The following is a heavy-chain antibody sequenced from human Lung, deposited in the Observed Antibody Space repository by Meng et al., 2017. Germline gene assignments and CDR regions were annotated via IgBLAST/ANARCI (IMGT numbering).Heavy chain of an antibody. CDR2: ISSSGSTI. V-gene: IGHV3-11*01. CDR3: AREAYDFWSGYYGYYYYYGMDV. J-gene: IGHJ6*02. CDR1: GFTFSAYY. Sequence: GGSLRLSCAASGFTFSAYYMSWIRQAPGKGLEWVSYISSSGSTIYYADSVKGRFTISRDNAKNSLYLQMNSLRAEDTAVYYCAREAYDFWSGYYGYYYYYGMDVWGQGTTVTVSS. D-gene: IGHD3-3*01.